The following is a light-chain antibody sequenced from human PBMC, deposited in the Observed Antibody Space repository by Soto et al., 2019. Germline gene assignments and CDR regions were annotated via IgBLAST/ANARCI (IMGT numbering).Light chain of an antibody. J-gene: IGLJ2*01. CDR2: DVS. CDR1: SSDVGAYNY. CDR3: FSIGSSGTLI. Sequence: QSALTQPRSVSGSPGQSVTISCTGTSSDVGAYNYVSWYQQHPGKAPKVMVYDVSKRPSGVPDRFSGSKSDKTAALTISGVQAEEGAGYYCFSIGSSGTLIFGGGTKLTVL. V-gene: IGLV2-11*01.